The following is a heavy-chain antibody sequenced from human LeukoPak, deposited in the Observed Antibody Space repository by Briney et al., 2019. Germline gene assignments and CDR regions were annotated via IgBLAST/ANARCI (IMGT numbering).Heavy chain of an antibody. CDR3: ARKSRGRYYYGSGSSHRNNWFDP. Sequence: SETLSLTCTVSGGSISSSSYYWSWIRQPPGKGLEWIGEINHSGSTNYNPSLKSRVTISVDTSKNQFPLKLSSVTAADTAVYYCARKSRGRYYYGSGSSHRNNWFDPWGQGTLVTVSS. J-gene: IGHJ5*02. V-gene: IGHV4-39*06. CDR2: INHSGST. D-gene: IGHD3-10*01. CDR1: GGSISSSSYY.